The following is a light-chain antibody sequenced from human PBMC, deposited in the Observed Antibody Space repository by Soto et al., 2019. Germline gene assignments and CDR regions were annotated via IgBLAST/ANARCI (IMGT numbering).Light chain of an antibody. CDR3: KSYTNSDTYV. V-gene: IGLV2-14*03. J-gene: IGLJ1*01. Sequence: QSALTQPASVSGSPGQSITISCTGTSGDIGSYNFVSWYQQHPGKAPKLIISDVTSRPSGVSSRFSGSKSDNTASLTISRLQSEDEADYYCKSYTNSDTYVFGTGTKVTVL. CDR2: DVT. CDR1: SGDIGSYNF.